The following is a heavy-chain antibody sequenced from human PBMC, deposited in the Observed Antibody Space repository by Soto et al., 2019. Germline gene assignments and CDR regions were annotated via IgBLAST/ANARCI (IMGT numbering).Heavy chain of an antibody. Sequence: PGGSLRLSCAASGFTFSNYWMQWVRQAPGKGLVWVSRINSDGSSTSYADSVKGRFTISRDNAKNTLYLQMNSLRAEDTAVYYCARAVRSGSYPYYYYGMDVWGQGTTVTVS. D-gene: IGHD3-10*01. J-gene: IGHJ6*02. V-gene: IGHV3-74*01. CDR3: ARAVRSGSYPYYYYGMDV. CDR1: GFTFSNYW. CDR2: INSDGSST.